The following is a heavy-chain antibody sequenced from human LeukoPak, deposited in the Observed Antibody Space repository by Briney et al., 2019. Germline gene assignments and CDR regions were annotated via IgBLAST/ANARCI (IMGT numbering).Heavy chain of an antibody. CDR2: ISSSGTYI. CDR1: GFTFSSYG. V-gene: IGHV3-21*01. D-gene: IGHD5-18*01. Sequence: GGSLRLSCAASGFTFSSYGMHWVRQAPGKGLEWVSSISSSGTYIYYADSVKGRFTISRDSAKNSLYLQMNSLRAEDTAVYYCARRATTERGHSYGLDFWGQGTLVTVSS. CDR3: ARRATTERGHSYGLDF. J-gene: IGHJ4*02.